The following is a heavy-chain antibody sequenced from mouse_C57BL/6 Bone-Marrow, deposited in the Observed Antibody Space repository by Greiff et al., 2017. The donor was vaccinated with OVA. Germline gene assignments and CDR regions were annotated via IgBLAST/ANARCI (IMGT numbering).Heavy chain of an antibody. CDR3: ARDASHYAMDY. CDR2: SRNKANDYTT. CDR1: GFTFSDFY. J-gene: IGHJ4*01. V-gene: IGHV7-1*01. Sequence: EVKVVESGGGLVQSGRSLRLSCATSGFTFSDFYMEWVRQAPGKGLEWIAASRNKANDYTTEYSASVKGRFIVSRDTSQSILYLQMNALRAEDTAIYDCARDASHYAMDYWGQGTSVTVSS.